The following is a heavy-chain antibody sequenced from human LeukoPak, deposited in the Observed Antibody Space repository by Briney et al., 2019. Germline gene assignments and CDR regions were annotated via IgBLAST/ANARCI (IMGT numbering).Heavy chain of an antibody. Sequence: GGSLRLSCAASGFTVSSNYMSWVRQAPGKGLEWVSGISWNSGSIGYADSVKGRFTISRDNAKNSLYLQMNSLRAEDTALYYCAKAMAYYDILTGRGIAFDIWGQGTMVTVSS. J-gene: IGHJ3*02. CDR2: ISWNSGSI. CDR3: AKAMAYYDILTGRGIAFDI. V-gene: IGHV3-9*01. CDR1: GFTVSSNY. D-gene: IGHD3-9*01.